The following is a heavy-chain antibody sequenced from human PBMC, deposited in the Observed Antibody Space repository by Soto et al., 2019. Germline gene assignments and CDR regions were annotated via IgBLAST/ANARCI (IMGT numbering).Heavy chain of an antibody. Sequence: QVQLVQSGAEVKKPGASVKVSCKSSGYTFSMSGISWVRQAPGQGLEWMGWISGYNGNTNYEQKCQDGVSMTTDTTTNTAYMELRSLWSDDTAVYYCAREGPRSYYYYGMDVWGQGTTVTVSS. V-gene: IGHV1-18*01. J-gene: IGHJ6*02. CDR2: ISGYNGNT. CDR1: GYTFSMSG. CDR3: AREGPRSYYYYGMDV.